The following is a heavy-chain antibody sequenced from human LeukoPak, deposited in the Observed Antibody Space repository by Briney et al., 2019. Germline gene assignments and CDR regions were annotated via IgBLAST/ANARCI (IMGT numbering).Heavy chain of an antibody. V-gene: IGHV4-34*01. CDR1: GGSFSGYY. CDR3: ARLGTAMAADY. CDR2: INHSGST. Sequence: PSETLSLTCAVYGGSFSGYYWSWIRQPPGKGLEWIGEINHSGSTNYNPSLKSRVTISVDTSKNQFSLKLSSVTAADTAVYYCARLGTAMAADYWGQGTLVTVSS. D-gene: IGHD5-18*01. J-gene: IGHJ4*02.